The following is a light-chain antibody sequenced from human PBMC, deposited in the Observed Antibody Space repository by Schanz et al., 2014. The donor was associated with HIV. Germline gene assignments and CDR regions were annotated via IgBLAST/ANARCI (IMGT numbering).Light chain of an antibody. CDR1: AFNVGQNY. J-gene: IGLJ2*01. CDR3: ATWDRTLSAVV. Sequence: QSVLTQPPSVSAAPGQRVTISCSGSAFNVGQNYVSWYQQFPGTAPKLLIYGTHDRLSEIPDRFSGSKTGTSATLAIVGLQTGDEADYYCATWDRTLSAVVFGGGTKLPVL. V-gene: IGLV1-51*01. CDR2: GTH.